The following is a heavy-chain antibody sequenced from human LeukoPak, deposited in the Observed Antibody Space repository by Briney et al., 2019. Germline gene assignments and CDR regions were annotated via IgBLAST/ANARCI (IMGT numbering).Heavy chain of an antibody. CDR3: ARDQAAGIVPDAFDI. CDR2: ISYDGSNK. V-gene: IGHV3-30-3*01. D-gene: IGHD6-13*01. J-gene: IGHJ3*02. Sequence: PGGSLRLSCAASGFTFSSYAMHWVRQAPGKGLEWVAVISYDGSNKYYADSVKGRFTISRDNSKNTLYLQMNSLRAEDTAVYYCARDQAAGIVPDAFDIWGQGTMVTVSS. CDR1: GFTFSSYA.